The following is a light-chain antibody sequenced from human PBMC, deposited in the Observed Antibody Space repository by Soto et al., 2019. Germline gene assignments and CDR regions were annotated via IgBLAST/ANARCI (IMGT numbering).Light chain of an antibody. Sequence: QSALTQPRSVSGSPGQSVTISCTGTSSDVGGYNYVSWYQQHPGKAPKLMIYDVSKRPSGVPDRFSGSKSGNTASLTISGLQAEDEAAYYCCSYAGSYEVFGGGTKLTVL. V-gene: IGLV2-11*01. CDR3: CSYAGSYEV. CDR2: DVS. CDR1: SSDVGGYNY. J-gene: IGLJ2*01.